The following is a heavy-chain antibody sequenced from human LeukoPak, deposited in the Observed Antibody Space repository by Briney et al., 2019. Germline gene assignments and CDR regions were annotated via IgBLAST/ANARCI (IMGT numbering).Heavy chain of an antibody. CDR3: AKFTGNIDGDNSDVFDI. CDR1: GFNFSNYA. J-gene: IGHJ3*02. D-gene: IGHD4-23*01. V-gene: IGHV3-23*01. Sequence: GGSLRLSCAASGFNFSNYAMNWVRQAAGKGLEWVSAISRSGGSTYYTDSVKGRFTISRDNSKNNLYLQMNSLRVEDTAVYYCAKFTGNIDGDNSDVFDIWGQGTMVTVSS. CDR2: ISRSGGST.